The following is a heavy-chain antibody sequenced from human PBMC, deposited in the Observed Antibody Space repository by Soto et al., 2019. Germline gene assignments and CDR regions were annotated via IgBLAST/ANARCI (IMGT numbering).Heavy chain of an antibody. CDR3: ARGGGPYVWFNEF. CDR1: GGLFSSFA. V-gene: IGHV1-69*01. J-gene: IGHJ4*02. CDR2: IIPVFGTT. Sequence: QEQLVQSGPEVQKPGSSVKVSCKDSGGLFSSFAISWVRQAPGQGLEWLGGIIPVFGTTNYAEKFQGRVTITADESTNTAYMELSGLRSGDTAIYYCARGGGPYVWFNEFWGQGTLVTVSS. D-gene: IGHD3-16*01.